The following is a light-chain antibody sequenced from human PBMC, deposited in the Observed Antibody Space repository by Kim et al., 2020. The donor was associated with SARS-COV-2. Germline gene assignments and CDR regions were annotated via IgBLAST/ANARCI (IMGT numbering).Light chain of an antibody. CDR3: QQYGSSLT. V-gene: IGKV3-20*01. CDR1: QSVSSSY. J-gene: IGKJ4*01. Sequence: EIVLTQSPGTLSVSPGERATLSCRASQSVSSSYLAWYQQKPGQAPRLLIYGASGRATGIPDRFSGSGSGTDFTLTINRLEPEDFAFYYCQQYGSSLTVGGGAKVDIK. CDR2: GAS.